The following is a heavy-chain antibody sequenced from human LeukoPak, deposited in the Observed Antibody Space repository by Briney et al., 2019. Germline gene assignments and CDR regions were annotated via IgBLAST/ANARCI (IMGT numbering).Heavy chain of an antibody. D-gene: IGHD6-19*01. CDR2: IKQDGSQE. V-gene: IGHV3-7*01. CDR1: RFTLSTYW. Sequence: GGSLRLSCAASRFTLSTYWMSWVRQAPGKGLEWVAHIKQDGSQEYYVDSVKGRFTISRDSAKNSLYLQMNSLSAEDTAVYYCASERIAVAIDSWGQGTLVTVSS. J-gene: IGHJ4*02. CDR3: ASERIAVAIDS.